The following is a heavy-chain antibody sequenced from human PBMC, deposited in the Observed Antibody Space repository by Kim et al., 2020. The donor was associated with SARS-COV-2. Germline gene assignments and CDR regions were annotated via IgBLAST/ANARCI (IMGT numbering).Heavy chain of an antibody. CDR1: GFTLSTSV. CDR3: ARETGSSGKAGYFGN. Sequence: GGSLRLSCAASGFTLSTSVMHWVRQAPGKGLEWVAGISKDGYSLHYGDSVKGRFTISRDDSQSTVFLQMGSLRPEDTAVYYCARETGSSGKAGYFGNWGQGTLVTVSS. CDR2: ISKDGYSL. D-gene: IGHD3-10*01. J-gene: IGHJ4*02. V-gene: IGHV3-30*03.